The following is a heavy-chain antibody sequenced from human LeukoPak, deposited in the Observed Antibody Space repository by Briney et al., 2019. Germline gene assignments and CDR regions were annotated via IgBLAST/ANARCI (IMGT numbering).Heavy chain of an antibody. D-gene: IGHD2-2*01. J-gene: IGHJ4*02. CDR2: IHTSGST. CDR3: ASGICSSTSCAIRGAFDI. V-gene: IGHV4-4*07. Sequence: PSETLSLTCTVSGGSISSYYWSWIRQPAGKGLEWIGRIHTSGSTNYNPSLKSRVTMSVDTSKNQFSLKLSSVTAADTAVYYCASGICSSTSCAIRGAFDIWGQGTLVTVSS. CDR1: GGSISSYY.